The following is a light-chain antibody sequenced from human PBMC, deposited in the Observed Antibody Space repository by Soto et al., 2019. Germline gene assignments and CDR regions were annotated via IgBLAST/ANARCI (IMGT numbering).Light chain of an antibody. V-gene: IGKV3-15*01. CDR2: GAS. Sequence: VMTQSPGTLSVSPGERATLSCRASQSVSNALAWYQQKPGQAPRLLIYGASTRATGIPARFSGTGSGTEFTLTISSLQSEDFAVYFCQHYNDWPYTFGQGTKVDIK. CDR3: QHYNDWPYT. CDR1: QSVSNA. J-gene: IGKJ2*01.